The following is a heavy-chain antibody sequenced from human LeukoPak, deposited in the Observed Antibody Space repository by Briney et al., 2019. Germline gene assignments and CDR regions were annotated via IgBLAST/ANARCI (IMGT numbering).Heavy chain of an antibody. D-gene: IGHD2-8*01. CDR2: IYPGDSDT. CDR1: GYSFTSYW. CDR3: ASERMAGAFDI. Sequence: GESLQISRKGSGYSFTSYWIGWVRQLPGKGLEWMGIIYPGDSDTRYSPSFQGQVTISADKSISTAYLQWSSLKASDTAMYYCASERMAGAFDIWGQGTMVTVSS. V-gene: IGHV5-51*01. J-gene: IGHJ3*02.